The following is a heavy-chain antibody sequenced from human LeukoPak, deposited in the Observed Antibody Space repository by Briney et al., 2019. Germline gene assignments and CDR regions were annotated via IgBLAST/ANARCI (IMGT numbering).Heavy chain of an antibody. CDR3: AKEGIGRNYDILTGYYYFDY. Sequence: GGSLRLSCAASGFTFSSYAMSWVRQAPGKGLEWVSAISGSGGGTYYADSVKGRFTISRDNSKNTLYLQMNSLRAEDTAVYYCAKEGIGRNYDILTGYYYFDYWGQGTLVTVSS. CDR2: ISGSGGGT. V-gene: IGHV3-23*01. CDR1: GFTFSSYA. J-gene: IGHJ4*02. D-gene: IGHD3-9*01.